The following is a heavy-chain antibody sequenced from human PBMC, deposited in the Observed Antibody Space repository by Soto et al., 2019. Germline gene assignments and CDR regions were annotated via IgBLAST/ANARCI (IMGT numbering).Heavy chain of an antibody. V-gene: IGHV1-69*05. CDR3: ARDKDRLQLGGNYYYILDV. Sequence: QVQLDQSGAEVKKPGSSVKLSCKASGGTFSNSAISWVRQAPGQGLEWMGGIMPIFRTPDYAQKFQGRVTXTXDXXTSTAYMELSGLKPDDTAVYYCARDKDRLQLGGNYYYILDVWGQGTTVTVSS. J-gene: IGHJ6*02. CDR2: IMPIFRTP. CDR1: GGTFSNSA. D-gene: IGHD2-2*01.